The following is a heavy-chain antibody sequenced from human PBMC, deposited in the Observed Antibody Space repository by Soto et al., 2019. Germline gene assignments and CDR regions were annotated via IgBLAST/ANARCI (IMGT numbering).Heavy chain of an antibody. CDR2: ISGSGGST. D-gene: IGHD1-26*01. Sequence: EVQLLESGGGLVQPGGSLRLSCAASGFTFSSYAMSWVRQAPGKGLEWVSAISGSGGSTYYADSVKGRFTISRDNSKNTLYLQMNSLRAEDTAVYYCAKDHVEDSGSYYEARPNDYWGQGTLVTVSS. J-gene: IGHJ4*02. CDR1: GFTFSSYA. CDR3: AKDHVEDSGSYYEARPNDY. V-gene: IGHV3-23*01.